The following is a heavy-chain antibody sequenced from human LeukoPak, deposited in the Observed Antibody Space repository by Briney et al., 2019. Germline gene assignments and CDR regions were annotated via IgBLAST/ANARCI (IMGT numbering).Heavy chain of an antibody. CDR3: ARETGYSSSWPYYYGMDV. Sequence: PGGSLRLSCAASGFTFSSYGMHWVRQAPGKGLEWVAVIWYDGSNKYYADSVKGRFTISRDNSKNTLYLQMNSLRAEDTAVYYCARETGYSSSWPYYYGMDVWGQGTLVTVSS. CDR2: IWYDGSNK. J-gene: IGHJ6*02. CDR1: GFTFSSYG. D-gene: IGHD6-13*01. V-gene: IGHV3-33*01.